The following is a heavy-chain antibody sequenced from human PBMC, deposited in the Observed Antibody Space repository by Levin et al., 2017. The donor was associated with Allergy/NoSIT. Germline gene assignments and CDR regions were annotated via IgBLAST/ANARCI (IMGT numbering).Heavy chain of an antibody. CDR2: IYSGGST. CDR1: GFTVSSNY. CDR3: ASSPRRGLVTTYYFDY. D-gene: IGHD3/OR15-3a*01. Sequence: GGSLRLSCAASGFTVSSNYMSWVRQAPGKGLEWVSVIYSGGSTYYADSVKGRFTISRDNSKNTLYLQMNSLRAEDTAVHYCASSPRRGLVTTYYFDYWGQGTLVTVSS. V-gene: IGHV3-66*01. J-gene: IGHJ4*02.